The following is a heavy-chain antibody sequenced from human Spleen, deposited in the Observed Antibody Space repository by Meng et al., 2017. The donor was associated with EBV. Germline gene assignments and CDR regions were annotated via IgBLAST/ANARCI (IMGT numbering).Heavy chain of an antibody. J-gene: IGHJ4*02. V-gene: IGHV4-34*01. CDR1: GGSFSGYY. CDR2: INHSGST. D-gene: IGHD3-22*01. Sequence: QGRLQQWGAGLLKPSVALFRTCAVYGGSFSGYYWSWIRQPPGKGLEWIGEINHSGSTNYNPSLKSRVTISVDASKNQFSLKLSSVTAADTAVYYCARALGSHTLVVITTQILYYFDYWGQGTLVTVSS. CDR3: ARALGSHTLVVITTQILYYFDY.